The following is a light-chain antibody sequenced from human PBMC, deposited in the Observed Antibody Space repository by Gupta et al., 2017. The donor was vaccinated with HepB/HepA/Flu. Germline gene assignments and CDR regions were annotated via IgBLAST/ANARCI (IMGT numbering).Light chain of an antibody. J-gene: IGLJ1*01. CDR2: SHK. CDR1: SSNIGSNT. V-gene: IGLV1-44*01. CDR3: ADREANMTSLV. Sequence: QSVLTQPPSSSGTPGQRVTISCSGSSSNIGSNTVNWFQHLPGTAPKLLIYSHKHRPSGVPERFSGSKSGASASVAIXRXQAEEEXAYYCADREANMTSLVFGTGTKLTVL.